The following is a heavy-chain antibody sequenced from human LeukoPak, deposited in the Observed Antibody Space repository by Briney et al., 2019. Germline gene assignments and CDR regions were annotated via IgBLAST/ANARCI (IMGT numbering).Heavy chain of an antibody. CDR1: GGSISSSSYY. CDR2: IYYSGST. J-gene: IGHJ6*03. D-gene: IGHD6-6*01. CDR3: ARHLNSIAARLYYYYMDV. Sequence: PSETLSLTCTVSGGSISSSSYYWGWIRQPPGKGLEWIGSIYYSGSTYYNPSLKSRVTISVDTSKNQSSLKLSSVTAADTAVYYCARHLNSIAARLYYYYMDVWGKGTTVTVSS. V-gene: IGHV4-39*01.